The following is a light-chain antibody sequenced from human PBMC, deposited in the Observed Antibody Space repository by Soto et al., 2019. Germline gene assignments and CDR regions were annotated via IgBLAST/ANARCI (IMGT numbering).Light chain of an antibody. CDR3: CSHVGGSSPQWV. CDR1: SNDVGGYNL. J-gene: IGLJ3*02. V-gene: IGLV2-23*02. CDR2: EVN. Sequence: QSALTQPASVSGSPGQSITISCTGTSNDVGGYNLVSWFQQRPGKAPKLMISEVNKRPSGVSNRFSGSKSANTASLTISGLQAEDEADYYCCSHVGGSSPQWVFGGGTKVTVL.